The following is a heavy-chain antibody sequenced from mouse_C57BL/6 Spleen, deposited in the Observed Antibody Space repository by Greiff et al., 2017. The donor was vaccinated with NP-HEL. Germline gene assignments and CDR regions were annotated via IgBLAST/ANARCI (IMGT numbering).Heavy chain of an antibody. J-gene: IGHJ2*01. D-gene: IGHD1-1*01. CDR3: ARAQIPITTVVAPYYFDY. V-gene: IGHV5-4*01. Sequence: EVQLVESGGGLVKPGGSLKLSCAASGFTFSSYAMSWVRQTPEKRLEWVATISDGGSYTYYPDNVKGRSTISRDNAKNNLYLQMSHLKSEDTAMYYCARAQIPITTVVAPYYFDYWGQGTTLTVSS. CDR1: GFTFSSYA. CDR2: ISDGGSYT.